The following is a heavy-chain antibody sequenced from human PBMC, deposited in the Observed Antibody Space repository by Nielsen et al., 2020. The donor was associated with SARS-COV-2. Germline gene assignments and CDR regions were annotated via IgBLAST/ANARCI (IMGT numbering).Heavy chain of an antibody. CDR3: ARGGRNGWFAY. Sequence: ASVKVSCKASGYTFYTYDMTWVRQAPGQGLEWMGWISASNGNTNYAQKFQGRVTMTTDTSTATAYLDLRSLTSDDTAVYFCARGGRNGWFAYWGQGTLVTVSS. D-gene: IGHD2-8*01. V-gene: IGHV1-18*04. CDR1: GYTFYTYD. CDR2: ISASNGNT. J-gene: IGHJ5*01.